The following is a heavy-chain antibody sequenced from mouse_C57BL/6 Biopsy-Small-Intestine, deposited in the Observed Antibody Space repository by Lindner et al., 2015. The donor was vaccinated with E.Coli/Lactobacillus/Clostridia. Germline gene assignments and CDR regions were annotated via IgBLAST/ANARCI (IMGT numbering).Heavy chain of an antibody. J-gene: IGHJ2*01. CDR1: GYSFTDYN. V-gene: IGHV1-39*01. CDR2: INPNYDTT. D-gene: IGHD1-1*01. CDR3: ARSSSTVGYYFDY. Sequence: VQLQESGPELVKPGASVKISCKASGYSFTDYNMNWVKQSNGKSLEWIGVINPNYDTTAYNQKFKDKATLTVDQSSRTAYMQLNSLTSEDSAVYYCARSSSTVGYYFDYWGQGTTLTVSS.